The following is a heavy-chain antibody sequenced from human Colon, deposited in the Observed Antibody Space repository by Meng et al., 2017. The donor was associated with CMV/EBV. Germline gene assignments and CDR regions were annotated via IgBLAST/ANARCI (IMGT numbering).Heavy chain of an antibody. CDR2: TYYGGTT. D-gene: IGHD1-14*01. CDR1: GFSISSGYY. CDR3: ARELPRAQ. Sequence: SETLSLTCSVSGFSISSGYYWGWIRQSPEKGLEWIGTTYYGGTTTYNPSLKNRVRISIDTSKNQLFLKLDSVTAADTAVYFCARELPRAQWGQGILVTVSS. J-gene: IGHJ4*02. V-gene: IGHV4-38-2*02.